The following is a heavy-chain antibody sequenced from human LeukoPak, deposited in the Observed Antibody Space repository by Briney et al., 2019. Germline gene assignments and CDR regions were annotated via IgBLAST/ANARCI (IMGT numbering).Heavy chain of an antibody. CDR2: INHSGST. Sequence: SETLSLTCAVYGGSFSGYYWSWIRQPPGKGLEWIGEINHSGSTNYNPSLKSRVTISVDTSKNQFSLKLSSATAADTAVYYCARGKGDYVWGSPLGYFDYWGQGTLVTVSS. J-gene: IGHJ4*02. D-gene: IGHD3-16*01. CDR3: ARGKGDYVWGSPLGYFDY. V-gene: IGHV4-34*01. CDR1: GGSFSGYY.